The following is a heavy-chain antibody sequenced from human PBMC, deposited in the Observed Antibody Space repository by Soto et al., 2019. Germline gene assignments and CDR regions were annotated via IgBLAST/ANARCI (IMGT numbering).Heavy chain of an antibody. Sequence: QITLKESGPTLVKPTQTLTLTCTFSGFSLSTSGVGEDWIRQPPGKALEWLALIYWNDDKRYSPSLKSRLTITKDTSKNQGDLTLTSVDPGDTAPYYCTHSSGPEGVFGELLDHYGYYGMDVWGQGTTVTVSS. CDR1: GFSLSTSGVG. J-gene: IGHJ6*02. V-gene: IGHV2-5*01. CDR3: THSSGPEGVFGELLDHYGYYGMDV. CDR2: IYWNDDK. D-gene: IGHD3-10*02.